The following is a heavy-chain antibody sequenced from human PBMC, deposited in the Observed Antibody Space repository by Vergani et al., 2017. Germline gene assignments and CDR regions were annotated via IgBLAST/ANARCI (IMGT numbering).Heavy chain of an antibody. J-gene: IGHJ5*02. D-gene: IGHD3-3*01. Sequence: QVQLQESGPGLVKPSETLSLTCTVSGGSVSSGSYYWSWIRQPPGKGLEWIGYIYYSGSTNYNPSLKSRVSISVDPSKNQFSLKLTSVTAADTAVYYCAEEVTIFGVVIRTCDPWGQGTLVTVSS. CDR1: GGSVSSGSYY. V-gene: IGHV4-61*01. CDR2: IYYSGST. CDR3: AEEVTIFGVVIRTCDP.